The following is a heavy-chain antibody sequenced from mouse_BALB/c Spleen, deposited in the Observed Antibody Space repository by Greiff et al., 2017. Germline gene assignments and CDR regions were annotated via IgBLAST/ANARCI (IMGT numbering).Heavy chain of an antibody. Sequence: VQLKESGAELVKPGASVKLSCTASGFNIKDTYMHWVKQRPEQGLEWIGRIDPANGNTKYDPKFQGKATITADTSSNTAYLQLSSLTSEDTAVYYCASPVVGEAMDYWGQGTSVTVSS. CDR1: GFNIKDTY. J-gene: IGHJ4*01. CDR2: IDPANGNT. V-gene: IGHV14-3*02. D-gene: IGHD1-1*01. CDR3: ASPVVGEAMDY.